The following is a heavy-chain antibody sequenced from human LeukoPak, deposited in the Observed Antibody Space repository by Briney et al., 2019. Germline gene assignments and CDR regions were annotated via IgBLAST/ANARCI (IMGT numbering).Heavy chain of an antibody. Sequence: GGSLRLSCAASGFTFRNYWMHWVRQAPGKGLVWVSRINIDGSTRYADSVEGRFTISRDSAKNTLYLRMISLRAEDTAVYYCARAGGSGWFDPWGQGTLVTVSS. CDR1: GFTFRNYW. D-gene: IGHD3-10*01. CDR2: INIDGST. V-gene: IGHV3-74*01. J-gene: IGHJ5*02. CDR3: ARAGGSGWFDP.